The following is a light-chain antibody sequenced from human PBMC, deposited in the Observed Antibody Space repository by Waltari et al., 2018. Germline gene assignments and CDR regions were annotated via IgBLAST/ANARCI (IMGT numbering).Light chain of an antibody. V-gene: IGLV3-1*01. Sequence: SSELTQPPSVCVSPGQTASVTCSGDTLGTKYASWYQQQPGQSPVLVIYQDTKRPSGIPERFSGSNSGNTATLTITGTQALDEADYYCQAWDSNTAHYVFGTGTKVTVL. J-gene: IGLJ1*01. CDR2: QDT. CDR3: QAWDSNTAHYV. CDR1: TLGTKY.